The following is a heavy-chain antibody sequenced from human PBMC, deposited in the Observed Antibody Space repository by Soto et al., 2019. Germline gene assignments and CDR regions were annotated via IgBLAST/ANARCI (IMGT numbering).Heavy chain of an antibody. Sequence: PGGSLRLSCAGAGFTFSSYDMSWVRQAPGKGLEWVSTISGSGGSTYYADSVKGRLTISRDNSKNTLYLQMNSLRAEDTAVYYCARAKTSGWYFSDYWGQGTLVTVSS. CDR2: ISGSGGST. D-gene: IGHD6-19*01. J-gene: IGHJ4*02. CDR1: GFTFSSYD. V-gene: IGHV3-23*01. CDR3: ARAKTSGWYFSDY.